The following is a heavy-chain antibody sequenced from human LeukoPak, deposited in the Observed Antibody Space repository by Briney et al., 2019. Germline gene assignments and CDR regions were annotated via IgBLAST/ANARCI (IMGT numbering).Heavy chain of an antibody. CDR3: ARGVYYYYMDV. CDR1: GWSFTNYH. CDR2: MNDSGGT. Sequence: SETLSLTCAVYGWSFTNYHWSWIRQSPGKGLEWIGEMNDSGGTTYSPFFKGRVTISIDASKNQFSLKLNSVTAADTAVYYCARGVYYYYMDVWGKGTTVTISS. J-gene: IGHJ6*03. V-gene: IGHV4-34*01.